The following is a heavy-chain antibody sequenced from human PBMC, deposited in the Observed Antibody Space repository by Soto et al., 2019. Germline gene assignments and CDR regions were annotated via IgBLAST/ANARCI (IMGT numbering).Heavy chain of an antibody. CDR2: INPNSGGT. CDR1: GYTFTGYY. Sequence: QVQLVQSGAEVKKPGASVKVSCKASGYTFTGYYMHWVRQAPGQGLEWMAWINPNSGGTNYAQKFQGWVTMTRDTSISTAYMELSRLRSDDTAVYYCARSEVVPAAMAAGWFDPWGQCTLVTVSS. J-gene: IGHJ5*02. D-gene: IGHD2-2*01. CDR3: ARSEVVPAAMAAGWFDP. V-gene: IGHV1-2*04.